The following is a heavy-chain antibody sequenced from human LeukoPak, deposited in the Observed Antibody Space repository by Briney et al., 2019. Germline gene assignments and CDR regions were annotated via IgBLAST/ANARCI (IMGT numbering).Heavy chain of an antibody. Sequence: ASVKVSCKASGYILTSYGISWVRQAPGQGLEWMGWISAYNGNTNYAQKLQGRVTMTTDTSTSTAYMELRSLRSDDTAVYYCARDPQWFGELLRSNWFDPWGQGTLVTVSS. V-gene: IGHV1-18*01. CDR1: GYILTSYG. CDR3: ARDPQWFGELLRSNWFDP. J-gene: IGHJ5*02. CDR2: ISAYNGNT. D-gene: IGHD3-10*01.